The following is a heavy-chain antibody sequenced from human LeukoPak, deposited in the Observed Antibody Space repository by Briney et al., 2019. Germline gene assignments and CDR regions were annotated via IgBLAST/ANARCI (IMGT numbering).Heavy chain of an antibody. V-gene: IGHV3-30*02. J-gene: IGHJ3*02. D-gene: IGHD6-13*01. CDR3: AKDAFIAAAIGRAFDI. Sequence: PGGSLRLSCAAPGFTFSSYSMNWVRQAPGKGLEWVAFIRYDGSNKYYADSVKGRFTISRDNSKNTLYLQMNSLRAEDTAVYYCAKDAFIAAAIGRAFDIWGQGTMVTVSS. CDR1: GFTFSSYS. CDR2: IRYDGSNK.